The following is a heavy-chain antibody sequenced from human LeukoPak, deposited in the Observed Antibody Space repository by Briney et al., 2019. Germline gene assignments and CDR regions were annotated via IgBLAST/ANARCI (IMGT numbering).Heavy chain of an antibody. CDR2: INPNSGGT. D-gene: IGHD6-19*01. J-gene: IGHJ5*02. CDR1: GYTFTGHY. V-gene: IGHV1-2*02. CDR3: ARVGSSGWDTFEQSPT. Sequence: GASVKVSYKASGYTFTGHYMHWVRQAPGQGLEWMGWINPNSGGTNYAQKFQGRVSMTGDTSISTSYMELSRLSSDDTAVYYCARVGSSGWDTFEQSPTWGQGTLVTVSS.